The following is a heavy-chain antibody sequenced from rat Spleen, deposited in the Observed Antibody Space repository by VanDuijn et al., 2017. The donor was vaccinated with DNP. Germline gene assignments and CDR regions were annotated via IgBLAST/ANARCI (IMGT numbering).Heavy chain of an antibody. CDR3: ARWGIMPRGNV. Sequence: QVQLKESGPGLLQLSQTLSLTCSVSGFSLTSYTVTWVRLPPGKGLESIGGISTGGDTFYNSSLKSRLSISRDTSEDQVFLEMNSLQPEDTAMYFCARWGIMPRGNVWGQGTSVTVSS. CDR2: ISTGGDT. J-gene: IGHJ4*01. D-gene: IGHD1-6*01. V-gene: IGHV2-6*01. CDR1: GFSLTSYT.